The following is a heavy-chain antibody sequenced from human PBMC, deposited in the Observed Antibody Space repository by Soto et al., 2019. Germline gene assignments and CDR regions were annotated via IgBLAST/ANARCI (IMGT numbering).Heavy chain of an antibody. Sequence: GASVKVSCKASGYTFTSYDINWVRQATGQGLEWMGWMNPNSGNTGYAQKFQGRVTMTRNTSISTAYMELSSLRSEDTAVYYCARFPGGYCSGGSCDAFDIWGQGTMVTVSS. CDR3: ARFPGGYCSGGSCDAFDI. CDR2: MNPNSGNT. CDR1: GYTFTSYD. J-gene: IGHJ3*02. V-gene: IGHV1-8*01. D-gene: IGHD2-15*01.